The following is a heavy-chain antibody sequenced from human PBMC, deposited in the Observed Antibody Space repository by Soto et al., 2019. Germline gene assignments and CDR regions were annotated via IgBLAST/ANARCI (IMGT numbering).Heavy chain of an antibody. D-gene: IGHD3-22*01. J-gene: IGHJ4*02. CDR3: ARDSDIGSSGYPLYYFDY. Sequence: ASVKVSCKASGYTFTGYYMNWVRQAPGQGLEWMGWINPNSGGTNYAQKFQGWVTMTRDTSTSTAYMELSRLRSDDTSVYYYARDSDIGSSGYPLYYFDYWGQGTMVTVSS. V-gene: IGHV1-2*04. CDR2: INPNSGGT. CDR1: GYTFTGYY.